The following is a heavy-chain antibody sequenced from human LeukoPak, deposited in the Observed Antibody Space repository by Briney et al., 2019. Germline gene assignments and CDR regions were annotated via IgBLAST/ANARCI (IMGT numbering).Heavy chain of an antibody. V-gene: IGHV4-4*07. D-gene: IGHD3-3*01. CDR2: IYTSGSA. CDR1: GGSISAYY. CDR3: ARGHYYDFWSGYYQGWFDP. Sequence: SETLSLTCTVSGGSISAYYWNWIRQPAGKRLEWIGRIYTSGSANYNPSLKSRVTMSVDTSKNQFSLRLSSVTAADTAVYYCARGHYYDFWSGYYQGWFDPWGQGTLVTVSS. J-gene: IGHJ5*02.